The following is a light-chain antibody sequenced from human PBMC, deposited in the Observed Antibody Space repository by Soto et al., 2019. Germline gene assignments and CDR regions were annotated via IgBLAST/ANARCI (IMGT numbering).Light chain of an antibody. J-gene: IGKJ2*01. CDR2: EAS. CDR3: QHYDNLPRYT. V-gene: IGKV1-33*01. CDR1: QDISNS. Sequence: DIQMTQSPSSLSTSVGERVTITCQASQDISNSLNWYQQKPGKAPNLLIYEASKLQTGVPSRFSGGGSGTHFTFTISNLQPEDIATYYRQHYDNLPRYTFGLGTKLEIK.